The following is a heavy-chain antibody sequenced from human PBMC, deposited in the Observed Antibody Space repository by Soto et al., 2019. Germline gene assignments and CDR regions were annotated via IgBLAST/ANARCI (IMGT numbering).Heavy chain of an antibody. V-gene: IGHV3-30*18. J-gene: IGHJ4*02. Sequence: QVQLVESGGGVVQPGRSLRLSCAASGFTFSHYAMHWVRQAPGKGLEWVELMSYDGSNEYYADSVKGRFTISRDKSKNTLYLQMHRLRADDTAVSYCAKDGSHNCDYWGQGTLVTVSS. CDR2: MSYDGSNE. CDR1: GFTFSHYA. CDR3: AKDGSHNCDY. D-gene: IGHD1-26*01.